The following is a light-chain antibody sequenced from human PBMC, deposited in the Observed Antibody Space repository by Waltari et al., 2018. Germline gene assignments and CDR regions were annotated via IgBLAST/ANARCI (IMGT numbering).Light chain of an antibody. J-gene: IGKJ4*01. CDR2: AAS. CDR1: QGISSC. V-gene: IGKV1-12*01. CDR3: QQAYSFPLT. Sequence: IQMTQSPSSLSPSVGDRVTSTCRASQGISSCLAWYQQKPGKAPELLIYAASSFQSGVPSRFSGSGSGTDFTLTISSLQPEDFATYYCQQAYSFPLTFGGGTKVEIK.